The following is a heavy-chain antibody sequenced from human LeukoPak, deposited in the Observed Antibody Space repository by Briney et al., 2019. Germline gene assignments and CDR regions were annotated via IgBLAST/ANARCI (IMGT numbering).Heavy chain of an antibody. Sequence: SQTPSLTCAISGDSVSSNSAAWNWIRQSPSRGLEWLGRTYYRSKWYNDYAVSVKSRITINPDTSKNQFSLQLHSVTPEDTAVYYCARGRGQLWLRLYYYGMDVWGQGTTVTVSS. CDR3: ARGRGQLWLRLYYYGMDV. J-gene: IGHJ6*02. CDR1: GDSVSSNSAA. D-gene: IGHD5-18*01. CDR2: TYYRSKWYN. V-gene: IGHV6-1*01.